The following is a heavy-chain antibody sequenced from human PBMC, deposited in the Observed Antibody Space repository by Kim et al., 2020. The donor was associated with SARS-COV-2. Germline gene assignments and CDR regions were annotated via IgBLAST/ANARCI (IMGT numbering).Heavy chain of an antibody. CDR2: ISYDGSNK. J-gene: IGHJ6*02. V-gene: IGHV3-30*18. CDR3: AKDLAVVPAATLTDLYYYYGMDV. Sequence: GGSLRLSCAASGFTFSSYGMHWVRQAPGKGLEWVAVISYDGSNKYYADSVKGRFTISRDNSKNTLYLQMNSLRAEDTAVYYCAKDLAVVPAATLTDLYYYYGMDVWGQGTTVTVSS. D-gene: IGHD2-2*01. CDR1: GFTFSSYG.